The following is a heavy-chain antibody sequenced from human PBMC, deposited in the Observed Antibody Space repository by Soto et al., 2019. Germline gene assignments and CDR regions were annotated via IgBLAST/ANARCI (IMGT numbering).Heavy chain of an antibody. CDR1: GFTFSSYA. CDR3: AKEWSYSSGWSHVDY. J-gene: IGHJ4*02. V-gene: IGHV3-23*01. Sequence: EVQLLESGGGLVQPGGSLRLSCAASGFTFSSYAMSWVRQAPGKGLEWVSAISGSGVSSYYADSVKGRFTISRDNSKNTLYLQMNSLRAEDTAVYYCAKEWSYSSGWSHVDYWGQGTLVTVSS. D-gene: IGHD6-19*01. CDR2: ISGSGVSS.